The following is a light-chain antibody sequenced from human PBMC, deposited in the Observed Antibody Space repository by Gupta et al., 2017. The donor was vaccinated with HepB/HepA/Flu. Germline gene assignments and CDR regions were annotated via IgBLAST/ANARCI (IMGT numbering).Light chain of an antibody. Sequence: DIQMTQPPSSVSASVGDRVTITCRASQGSSSWLAWYQQKPEKAHKLLIYSEVSLQSVVPSRFSGSGSGTDFTLTLSSLQPEDFATYNCQQANCFHQLTFGGGTKVEIK. CDR3: QQANCFHQLT. CDR2: SEV. CDR1: QGSSSW. V-gene: IGKV1D-12*01. J-gene: IGKJ4*01.